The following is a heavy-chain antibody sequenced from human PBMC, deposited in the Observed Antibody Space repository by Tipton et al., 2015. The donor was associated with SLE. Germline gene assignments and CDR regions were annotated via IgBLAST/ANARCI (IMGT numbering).Heavy chain of an antibody. CDR1: GGSISSYY. D-gene: IGHD6-6*01. CDR2: IYYSGST. Sequence: TLSLTCTVSGGSISSYYWSWIRQPPGKGLEWIGSIYYSGSTYYNPSLKSRVTISVDTSKNQFSLKLSSVTAADTAVYYCASPSIAAPAPFDYWGQGTLVTVSS. CDR3: ASPSIAAPAPFDY. V-gene: IGHV4-39*07. J-gene: IGHJ4*02.